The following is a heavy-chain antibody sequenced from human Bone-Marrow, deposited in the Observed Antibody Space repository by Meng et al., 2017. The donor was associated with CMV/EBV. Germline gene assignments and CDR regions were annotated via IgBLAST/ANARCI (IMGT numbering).Heavy chain of an antibody. V-gene: IGHV4-39*07. CDR1: GASISTSSYY. CDR2: IYYSGST. D-gene: IGHD2-21*02. J-gene: IGHJ3*02. CDR3: ARDLRVTGGFDI. Sequence: GSLRLSCTVSGASISTSSYYWGWIRQPPGKGLVWIGSIYYSGSTYYNPSLKSRVTISVDTSKNHFSLKLSSVTAADTAVYYCARDLRVTGGFDIWGQGTMVTVSS.